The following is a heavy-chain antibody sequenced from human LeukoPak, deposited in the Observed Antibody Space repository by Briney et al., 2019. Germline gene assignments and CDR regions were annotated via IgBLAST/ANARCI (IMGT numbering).Heavy chain of an antibody. J-gene: IGHJ4*02. V-gene: IGHV1-2*06. Sequence: ASVKVSCKASGYTFTGYYMHWVRQAPGQGLEWMGRINPNSGGTNYAQKFQGRVTMTRDTSISTAYMELSRLRSDDTAVYYCAADGITIFGVVHGGFDYWGQGTLVTVSS. CDR2: INPNSGGT. CDR1: GYTFTGYY. CDR3: AADGITIFGVVHGGFDY. D-gene: IGHD3-3*01.